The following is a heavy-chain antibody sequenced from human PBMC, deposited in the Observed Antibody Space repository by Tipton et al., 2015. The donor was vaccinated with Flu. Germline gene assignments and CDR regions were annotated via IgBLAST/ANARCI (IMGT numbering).Heavy chain of an antibody. V-gene: IGHV4-59*01. Sequence: LRLSCTVSGGSISSYYWSWIRQPPGKGLEWIGYIYYSGSTNYNPSLKSRVTISVDTSKNQFSLKLSSVTAADTAVYYCARLAPGIAAAGPRFDYWGQGTLVTVSS. CDR3: ARLAPGIAAAGPRFDY. CDR1: GGSISSYY. CDR2: IYYSGST. J-gene: IGHJ4*02. D-gene: IGHD6-13*01.